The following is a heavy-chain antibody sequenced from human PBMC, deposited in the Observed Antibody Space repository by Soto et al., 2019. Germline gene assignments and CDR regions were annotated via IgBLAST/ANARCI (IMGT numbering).Heavy chain of an antibody. D-gene: IGHD1-7*01. V-gene: IGHV1-69*01. CDR3: ARYAGTGTTYYYYYGMDV. J-gene: IGHJ6*02. Sequence: QVQLVQSGAEVKKPGSSVKVSCKASGGTFSSYAISWVRQAPGQGLEWMGGFIPIFGTANYAQKFQGRVTITADESTSTAYMELSSLRSEDTAMYYCARYAGTGTTYYYYYGMDVWGQGTTVTVSS. CDR2: FIPIFGTA. CDR1: GGTFSSYA.